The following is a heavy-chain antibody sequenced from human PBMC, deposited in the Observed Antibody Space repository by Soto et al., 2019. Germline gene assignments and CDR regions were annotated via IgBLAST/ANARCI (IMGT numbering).Heavy chain of an antibody. CDR1: GASLSSNY. CDR3: ARSSGYDFFYYGMDV. V-gene: IGHV4-4*07. J-gene: IGHJ6*02. CDR2: IYAKGTT. D-gene: IGHD5-18*01. Sequence: QVQLQESGPGLVKPSETLSLTCSVSGASLSSNYWSWIRQAAGKGPGWIGRIYAKGTTNYNPSLKSRVTISGDTSKNQFSLRLTSVTVADTAVYYCARSSGYDFFYYGMDVWGPGTAVTV.